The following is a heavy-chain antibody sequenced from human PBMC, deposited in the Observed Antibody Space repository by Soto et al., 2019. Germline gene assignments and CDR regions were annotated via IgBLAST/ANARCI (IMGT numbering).Heavy chain of an antibody. CDR3: AKEQGLLWFGELLNWFDP. J-gene: IGHJ5*02. V-gene: IGHV3-23*01. Sequence: GGSPRLSCAASGFTFSSYAMSWVRQAPGKGLEWVSAISGSGGSTYYADSVKGRFTISRDNSKNTLYLQMNSLRAEDTAVYYCAKEQGLLWFGELLNWFDPWGQGTLVTVSS. CDR1: GFTFSSYA. D-gene: IGHD3-10*01. CDR2: ISGSGGST.